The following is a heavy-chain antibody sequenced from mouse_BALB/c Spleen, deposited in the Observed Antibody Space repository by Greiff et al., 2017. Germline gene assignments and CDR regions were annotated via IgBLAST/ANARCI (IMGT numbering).Heavy chain of an antibody. J-gene: IGHJ2*01. V-gene: IGHV1-54*01. CDR2: INPGSGGT. CDR3: ARANWDPFDY. CDR1: GYAFTNYL. D-gene: IGHD4-1*01. Sequence: QVQLKESGAELVRPGTSVKVSCKASGYAFTNYLIEWVKQRPGQGLEWIGVINPGSGGTNYNEKFKGKATLTADKSSSTAYMQLSSLTSDDSAVYFCARANWDPFDYWGQGTTLTVSS.